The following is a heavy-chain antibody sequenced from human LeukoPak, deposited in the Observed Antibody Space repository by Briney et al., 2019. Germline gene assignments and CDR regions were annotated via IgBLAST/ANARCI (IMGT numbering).Heavy chain of an antibody. D-gene: IGHD2-21*01. J-gene: IGHJ4*02. CDR1: GFSFSDHN. Sequence: GTLRLSCTASGFSFSDHNMTWIRHGPRKGLEWISYIASSGRSTDYADSVKGRFIISRDNAMNSLFLQMSSLRVDDTAVYYCTRDPDYGDPDWGQGTLVTVSS. CDR2: IASSGRST. CDR3: TRDPDYGDPD. V-gene: IGHV3-11*01.